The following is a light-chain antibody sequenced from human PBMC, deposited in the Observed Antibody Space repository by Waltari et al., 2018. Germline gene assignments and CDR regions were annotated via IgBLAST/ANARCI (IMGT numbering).Light chain of an antibody. Sequence: QSALTQPPSASGSPGQSVTISCTGTSSDVGGFDYVSWYQQHPGNVPRLMIYEVSKQPSGVPDRFSGSKSGNTASLTVSGLQVEDEADYYCSSFAGSSQMLFGGGTKLTVL. J-gene: IGLJ2*01. CDR3: SSFAGSSQML. V-gene: IGLV2-8*01. CDR1: SSDVGGFDY. CDR2: EVS.